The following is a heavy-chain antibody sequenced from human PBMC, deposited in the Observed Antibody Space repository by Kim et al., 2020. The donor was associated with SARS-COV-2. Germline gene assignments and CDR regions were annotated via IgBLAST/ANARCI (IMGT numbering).Heavy chain of an antibody. D-gene: IGHD2-15*01. CDR2: IYYSGST. Sequence: SETLSLTCTVSGGSINSRYYYWGRIRQPPGKGLEWIGSIYYSGSTYYNPSLKSRVTISVDTSKNRFSLKLSSVTAADTAVYYCARRAAVAGTPAWFDPWG. J-gene: IGHJ5*02. CDR3: ARRAAVAGTPAWFDP. CDR1: GGSINSRYYY. V-gene: IGHV4-39*01.